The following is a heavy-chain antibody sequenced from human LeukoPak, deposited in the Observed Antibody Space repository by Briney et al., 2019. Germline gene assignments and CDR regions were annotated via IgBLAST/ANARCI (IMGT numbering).Heavy chain of an antibody. J-gene: IGHJ4*02. D-gene: IGHD6-19*01. Sequence: GGSLRLSCAASGFRFSSYGMHWVRQAPGKGLEWVSFIRYDESRTFYGDSVKGRFIISRDDSKNTVYLHMHSLRTEDTAVYYCARPLVTTVAGTYYFDYWGQGTLVTVSS. CDR2: IRYDESRT. CDR1: GFRFSSYG. V-gene: IGHV3-30*02. CDR3: ARPLVTTVAGTYYFDY.